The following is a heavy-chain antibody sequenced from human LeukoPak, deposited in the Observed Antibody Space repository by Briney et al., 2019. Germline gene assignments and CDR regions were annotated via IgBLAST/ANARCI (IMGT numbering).Heavy chain of an antibody. Sequence: PSETLSLTCTVSGGSIGSYYWSWIRQPPGKGLEWIGRIYTSGSTNYNPSLKSRVTISVDTSKNQFSLKLSSVTAADTAVYYCAREHRVKDFDYWGQGTLVTVSS. J-gene: IGHJ4*02. CDR3: AREHRVKDFDY. V-gene: IGHV4-4*08. D-gene: IGHD3-10*01. CDR1: GGSIGSYY. CDR2: IYTSGST.